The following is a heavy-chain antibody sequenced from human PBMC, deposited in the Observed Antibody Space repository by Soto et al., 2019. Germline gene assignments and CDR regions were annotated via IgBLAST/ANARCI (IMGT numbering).Heavy chain of an antibody. V-gene: IGHV1-18*01. CDR3: ARAAAEWLRRKDDYYDYGMDV. D-gene: IGHD3-3*01. Sequence: QVQLVQSGAEVKKPGASVKVSCKASGYTFTRYGFSWVRQAPGQGIEWMGWIRAYNGNTNYEQKLQGRVTMTTDTSTSTGYMELRSLRSEDTAVYYCARAAAEWLRRKDDYYDYGMDVWGQGTTVTVAS. J-gene: IGHJ6*02. CDR1: GYTFTRYG. CDR2: IRAYNGNT.